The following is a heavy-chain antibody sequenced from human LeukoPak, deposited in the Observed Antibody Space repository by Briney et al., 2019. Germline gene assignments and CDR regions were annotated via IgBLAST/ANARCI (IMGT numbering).Heavy chain of an antibody. CDR2: ISAYNGNT. CDR1: GYTFTSYG. J-gene: IGHJ5*02. V-gene: IGHV1-18*01. Sequence: GASVKVSCKASGYTFTSYGISWVRQAPGQGLEWMGWISAYNGNTNYAQKLQGRVTMTTDTSPSTAYMGLRSLRSDDTAVYYCARGPLYGDYEWWFDPWGQGTLVTVSS. D-gene: IGHD4-17*01. CDR3: ARGPLYGDYEWWFDP.